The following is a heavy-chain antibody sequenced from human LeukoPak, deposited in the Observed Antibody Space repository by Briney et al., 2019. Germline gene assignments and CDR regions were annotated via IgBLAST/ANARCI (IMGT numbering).Heavy chain of an antibody. D-gene: IGHD3-3*01. CDR1: GGSFSGYY. V-gene: IGHV4-34*01. Sequence: SETPSLTCAVYGGSFSGYYWSWIRQPPGKGLEWIGEINHSGSTNYNPSLKSRVTMSVDTSKNQFSLKLSSVTAADTAVYYCAREATVLRFLEWLPYNWFDPWGQGTLVTVSS. CDR2: INHSGST. J-gene: IGHJ5*02. CDR3: AREATVLRFLEWLPYNWFDP.